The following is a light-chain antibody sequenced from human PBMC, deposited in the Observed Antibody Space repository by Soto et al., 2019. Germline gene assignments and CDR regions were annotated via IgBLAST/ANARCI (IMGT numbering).Light chain of an antibody. V-gene: IGKV3-20*01. CDR3: QQYGSSPRT. J-gene: IGKJ1*01. CDR2: GAS. Sequence: EIVLTQSPGTLSLSPGERATLSCRASQSVSSSYLAWYQQKPGQAPRLLFYGASSRATRIPDRLSGSGSGTDFTLTSSRLEPEDCAVYSCQQYGSSPRTFGQGTKVEIK. CDR1: QSVSSSY.